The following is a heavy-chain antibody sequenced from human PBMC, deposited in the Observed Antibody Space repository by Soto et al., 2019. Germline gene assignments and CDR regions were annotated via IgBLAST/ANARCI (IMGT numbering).Heavy chain of an antibody. CDR3: TTELTYYYLFDY. Sequence: PGGSLRLSCAASGFTFGNVWMSWVRQAPGKGLEWVSRMKSKTDGETTDYAAPVKSRFTISRDDSKNTLYLQINSLKTEDTAVYYCTTELTYYYLFDYWGQGTLVTVSS. CDR2: MKSKTDGETT. D-gene: IGHD3-10*01. V-gene: IGHV3-15*01. CDR1: GFTFGNVW. J-gene: IGHJ4*02.